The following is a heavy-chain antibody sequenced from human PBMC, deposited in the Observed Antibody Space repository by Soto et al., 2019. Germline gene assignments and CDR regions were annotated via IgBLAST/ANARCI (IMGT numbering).Heavy chain of an antibody. CDR1: GYTFTDAW. Sequence: GESLKISCKASGYTFTDAWIGWVRQMPGKGLEWMGIVYPGDSQTRYNPSFQGQITISADKSITTAYLQWTSLKASDSAMYYCARQKGYWGQGTLVTVSS. CDR2: VYPGDSQT. CDR3: ARQKGY. V-gene: IGHV5-51*01. J-gene: IGHJ4*02.